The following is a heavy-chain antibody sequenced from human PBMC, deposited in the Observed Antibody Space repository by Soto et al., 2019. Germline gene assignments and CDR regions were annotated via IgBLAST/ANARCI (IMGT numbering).Heavy chain of an antibody. Sequence: GGSLRLSCAASGFTFSGSAMHWVRQASGKGLEWVGRIRSKANSYATAYAASVKGRFTISRDDSKNTAYLQMNSLKTEDTAVYYCTRKKRIVGATTDYFDYWGQGTLVTVSS. J-gene: IGHJ4*02. CDR2: IRSKANSYAT. CDR1: GFTFSGSA. CDR3: TRKKRIVGATTDYFDY. V-gene: IGHV3-73*01. D-gene: IGHD1-26*01.